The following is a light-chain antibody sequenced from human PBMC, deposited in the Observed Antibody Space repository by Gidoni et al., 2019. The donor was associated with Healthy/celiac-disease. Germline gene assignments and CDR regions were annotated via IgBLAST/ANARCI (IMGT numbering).Light chain of an antibody. CDR1: KLGDKY. V-gene: IGLV3-1*01. Sequence: SYELSQPPAVSVSAGQTASITCSGEKLGDKYACWYQQRPGQSPALVIYQNTKRPSGIPGRFSGSNSGNTATLTISVTQAMDEADYYCQAWDSSYVVFGGGTKLTVL. CDR3: QAWDSSYVV. J-gene: IGLJ2*01. CDR2: QNT.